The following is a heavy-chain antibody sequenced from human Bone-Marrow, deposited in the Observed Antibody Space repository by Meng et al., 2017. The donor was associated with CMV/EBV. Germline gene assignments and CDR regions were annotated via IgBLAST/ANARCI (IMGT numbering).Heavy chain of an antibody. CDR3: ARDLDSSGYPPAAFDI. Sequence: GGSLRLSCAVSGFTFSSYSMNWVRQAPGKGLEWVSSISSSSSYIYYADSVKGRFTISRDNAKNSLSLQMTSLRAEDTAVYYCARDLDSSGYPPAAFDIWGQGTMVTVSS. D-gene: IGHD3-22*01. CDR2: ISSSSSYI. CDR1: GFTFSSYS. V-gene: IGHV3-21*01. J-gene: IGHJ3*02.